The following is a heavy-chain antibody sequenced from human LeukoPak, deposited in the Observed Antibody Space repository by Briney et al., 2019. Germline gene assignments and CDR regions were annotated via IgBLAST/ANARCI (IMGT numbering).Heavy chain of an antibody. Sequence: PGGSLRLSCSASGFTFSSYAMVWVRQAPGKGLEWVSAISGSGGSTYYADSVKGRFTISRDNSKNTLYLQMNSLRAEDTAVYYCAKDLGYCSSTSCYSHWFDSWGQGTLVTVSS. J-gene: IGHJ5*01. CDR3: AKDLGYCSSTSCYSHWFDS. CDR2: ISGSGGST. CDR1: GFTFSSYA. V-gene: IGHV3-23*01. D-gene: IGHD2-2*02.